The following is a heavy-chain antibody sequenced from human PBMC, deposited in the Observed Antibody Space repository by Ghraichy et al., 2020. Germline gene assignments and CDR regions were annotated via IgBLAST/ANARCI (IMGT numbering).Heavy chain of an antibody. CDR2: IYYSGST. CDR1: GGSISSGGYS. Sequence: SETLSLTCAVSGGSISSGGYSWSWIRQPPGKGLEWIGYIYYSGSTYYNPSLKSRVTISVDTSKNQFSLKLSSVTAADTAVYYCARMYYYDRGDYFDYWGQGTLVTVSS. D-gene: IGHD3-22*01. V-gene: IGHV4-30-4*07. J-gene: IGHJ4*02. CDR3: ARMYYYDRGDYFDY.